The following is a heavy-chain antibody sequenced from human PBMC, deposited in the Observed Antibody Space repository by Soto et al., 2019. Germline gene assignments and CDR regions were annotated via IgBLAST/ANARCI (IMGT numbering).Heavy chain of an antibody. J-gene: IGHJ5*02. D-gene: IGHD3-3*01. CDR1: VYTFTSCG. CDR2: ISAYNGNT. Sequence: ASVNVSCKSSVYTFTSCGIIWVRQAHGQGLEWMGWISAYNGNTNYAQKLQGRVTMTTDTSTSTAYMELRSLRSDDTAVYYCARDRTYYDFWSGKSTVNWFDPRGQGALVTVSS. CDR3: ARDRTYYDFWSGKSTVNWFDP. V-gene: IGHV1-18*01.